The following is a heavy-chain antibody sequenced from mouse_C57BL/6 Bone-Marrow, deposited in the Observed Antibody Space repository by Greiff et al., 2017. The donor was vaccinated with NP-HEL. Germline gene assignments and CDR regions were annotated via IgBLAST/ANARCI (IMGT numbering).Heavy chain of an antibody. J-gene: IGHJ2*01. CDR2: IDPETGGT. V-gene: IGHV1-15*01. CDR3: TRRGKLYFDY. Sequence: VQLQQSGAELVRPGASVTLSCKASGYTFTDYEMHWVKQTPVHGLEWIGAIDPETGGTAYNQKFKGKAIPTADKSSSTAYMELRSLTSEDSAVYYCTRRGKLYFDYWGQGTTLTVSS. CDR1: GYTFTDYE.